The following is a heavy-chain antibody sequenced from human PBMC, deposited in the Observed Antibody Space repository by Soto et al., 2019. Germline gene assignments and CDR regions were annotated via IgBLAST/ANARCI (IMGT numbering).Heavy chain of an antibody. CDR3: ARQGGTYPYFDY. V-gene: IGHV5-51*01. D-gene: IGHD1-26*01. CDR2: IYPSDSDT. Sequence: GEALKISCKGSGYRFTSYWIAWVRQMPGKGLEWMGVIYPSDSDTRYSPPFQGQVTISADKSISTPYLQWSSLKASDTEMYYCARQGGTYPYFDYWGQGTLVTVSS. CDR1: GYRFTSYW. J-gene: IGHJ4*02.